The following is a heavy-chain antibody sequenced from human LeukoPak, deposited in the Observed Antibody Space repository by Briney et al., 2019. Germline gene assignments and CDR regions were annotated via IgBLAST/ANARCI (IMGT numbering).Heavy chain of an antibody. Sequence: GGSLRLSCAASGFTFSSYAKHWVRQAPGKGLEWVAVISYDGSNKYYADSVKGRFTISRDNSKNTLYLQMNSLRAEDTAVYYCARGSSSSHYYYGMDVWGQGTTVTVSS. CDR3: ARGSSSSHYYYGMDV. V-gene: IGHV3-30-3*01. CDR2: ISYDGSNK. D-gene: IGHD6-6*01. CDR1: GFTFSSYA. J-gene: IGHJ6*02.